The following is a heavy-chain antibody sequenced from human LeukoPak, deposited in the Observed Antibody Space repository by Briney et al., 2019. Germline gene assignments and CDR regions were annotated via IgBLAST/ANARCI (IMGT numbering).Heavy chain of an antibody. D-gene: IGHD2-2*01. CDR3: ASRRAYCSSTSCFNWFDP. Sequence: GGSLRLSCAASGLPLSSYEMNWARKAPGKGRGWVYSIRGSGSTIYYADSVKGRFTISRDNAKNSLYLQMNSLRAEDTAVYYCASRRAYCSSTSCFNWFDPWGQGTLVTVSS. CDR2: IRGSGSTI. CDR1: GLPLSSYE. J-gene: IGHJ5*02. V-gene: IGHV3-48*03.